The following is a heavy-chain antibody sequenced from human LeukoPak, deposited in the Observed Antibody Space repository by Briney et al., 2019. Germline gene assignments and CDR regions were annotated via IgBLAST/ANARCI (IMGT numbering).Heavy chain of an antibody. CDR1: GFTFSSSW. CDR2: INSDGSST. D-gene: IGHD2-21*01. CDR3: ARDYSYAMNV. V-gene: IGHV3-74*01. Sequence: GGSLRLSCAASGFTFSSSWMHWVRQAPGKGLVWVSHINSDGSSTTYADSVKGRFTISRDNAKNTLYLQVHSLRAEDTAVYFCARDYSYAMNVWGKGTTVTVSS. J-gene: IGHJ6*04.